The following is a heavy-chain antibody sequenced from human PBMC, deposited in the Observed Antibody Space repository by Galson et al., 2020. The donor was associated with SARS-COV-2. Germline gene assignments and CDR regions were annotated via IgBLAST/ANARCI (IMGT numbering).Heavy chain of an antibody. CDR1: GFTFSSYA. Sequence: GGSLRLCCAASGFTFSSYAMHWVRQAPGKGLEWVAVISYDGSNKYYADSVKGRFTISRDNSKNTLYLQMNSLRAEDTAVYYCARAGSGSYFGVFDYWGQGTLVTVSS. CDR3: ARAGSGSYFGVFDY. CDR2: ISYDGSNK. V-gene: IGHV3-30*04. J-gene: IGHJ4*02. D-gene: IGHD1-26*01.